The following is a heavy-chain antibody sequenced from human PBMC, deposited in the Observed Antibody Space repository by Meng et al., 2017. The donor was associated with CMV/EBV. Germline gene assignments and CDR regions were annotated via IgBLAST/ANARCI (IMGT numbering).Heavy chain of an antibody. CDR1: GFTFSSYW. D-gene: IGHD3-10*01. Sequence: GESLKISCAASGFTFSSYWMHWVRQAPGKGLVWVSRINSDGSSTSYADSVKGRFTISRDNAKNTLYLQMNSLRAEDTAVYYCAKVGSGSYYGRPYYYYGMDVWGQGTTVTVSS. V-gene: IGHV3-74*01. J-gene: IGHJ6*02. CDR3: AKVGSGSYYGRPYYYYGMDV. CDR2: INSDGSST.